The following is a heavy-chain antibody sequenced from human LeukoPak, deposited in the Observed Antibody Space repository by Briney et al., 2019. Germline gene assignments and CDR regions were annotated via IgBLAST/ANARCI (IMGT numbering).Heavy chain of an antibody. D-gene: IGHD6-19*01. CDR3: ARGHNSGSYEGYFDY. V-gene: IGHV4-4*07. CDR1: GGSISSYY. Sequence: PSETLSLTCTVSGGSISSYYWSWIRQPAGKGLEWIGRIYTSGSTNYNPSLKSRVTMSVDTSKNQFSLKLSSVTAADTAVYYCARGHNSGSYEGYFDYWGQGTLVTVSS. J-gene: IGHJ4*02. CDR2: IYTSGST.